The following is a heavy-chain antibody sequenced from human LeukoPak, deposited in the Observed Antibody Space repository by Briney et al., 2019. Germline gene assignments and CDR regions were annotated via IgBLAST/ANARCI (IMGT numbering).Heavy chain of an antibody. J-gene: IGHJ3*02. V-gene: IGHV3-11*01. Sequence: PGGSLRLSCAASGFTFSDYYMSWIRQAPGKGLEWVSYISSSGSTIYYADSVKGRFTISRDNAKNSLYLQMNSLRAEDTAVYYCARDMYSSSWWDEAFDIWGQGTMVTVSS. CDR1: GFTFSDYY. D-gene: IGHD6-13*01. CDR2: ISSSGSTI. CDR3: ARDMYSSSWWDEAFDI.